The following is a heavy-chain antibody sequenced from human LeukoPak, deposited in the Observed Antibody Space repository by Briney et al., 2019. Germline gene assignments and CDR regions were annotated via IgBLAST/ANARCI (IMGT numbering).Heavy chain of an antibody. V-gene: IGHV3-7*02. CDR1: GFTFSRHW. J-gene: IGHJ4*02. CDR3: ADSNFDY. Sequence: GGSLRLSCAASGFTFSRHWMSWVRQAPGKGLEWVANIKQDGSEKYYVDSVKGRFTISRDNAKNTLYLQMNSLRAEDTAVYYCADSNFDYWGQGTLVTVSS. CDR2: IKQDGSEK. D-gene: IGHD5-18*01.